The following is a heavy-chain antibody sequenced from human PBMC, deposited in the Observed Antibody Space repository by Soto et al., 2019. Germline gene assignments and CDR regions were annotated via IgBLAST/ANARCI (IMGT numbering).Heavy chain of an antibody. J-gene: IGHJ4*02. V-gene: IGHV3-11*01. CDR1: GFTFSDFY. CDR2: ISSSGSTI. Sequence: PGGSLRLSCAASGFTFSDFYMSWIRQAPGKGLEWVSYISSSGSTIYYADSVKGRFNISRDNAKNSLYLQMNSLRAEDTAVYYCARGFFGYYDILTGFDYWGQGTLVTVSS. D-gene: IGHD3-9*01. CDR3: ARGFFGYYDILTGFDY.